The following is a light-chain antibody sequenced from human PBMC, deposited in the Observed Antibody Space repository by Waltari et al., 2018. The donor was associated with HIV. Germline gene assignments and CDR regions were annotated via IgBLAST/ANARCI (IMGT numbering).Light chain of an antibody. Sequence: SYVLTQPPSVSVAPGQTARITCAGNTIRRKTVHRYQQSPGQAAVLVVHADSDRPSGIPERFSGSNSGNTATLTISRVEAGDEADYYCQVWDSRSDHPVLGGGTRLTVL. J-gene: IGLJ3*02. CDR3: QVWDSRSDHPV. CDR2: ADS. V-gene: IGLV3-21*02. CDR1: TIRRKT.